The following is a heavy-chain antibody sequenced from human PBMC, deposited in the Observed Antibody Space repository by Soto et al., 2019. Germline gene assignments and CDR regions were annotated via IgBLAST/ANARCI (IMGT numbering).Heavy chain of an antibody. CDR1: GGSISSGGYS. Sequence: SETLSLTCAVSGGSISSGGYSWSWIRQPPGKGLEWIGYIYHSGSTYYNPSLKSRVTISVDRSKNQFSLKLRSVTAADTAVYYCARPGYSGSGYYFYGMDVWGQGTTVTLSS. J-gene: IGHJ6*02. V-gene: IGHV4-30-2*01. D-gene: IGHD5-12*01. CDR2: IYHSGST. CDR3: ARPGYSGSGYYFYGMDV.